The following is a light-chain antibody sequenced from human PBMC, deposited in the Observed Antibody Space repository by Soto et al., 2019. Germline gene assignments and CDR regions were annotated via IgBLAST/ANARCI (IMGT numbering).Light chain of an antibody. J-gene: IGKJ1*01. Sequence: EIVLTQSPGTLYLSPRERATLSCRASQSVSSSYLAWYQQKPGQAPRLLIYGASSRATGIPDRFSGSGSGTDFTLTISRLEPEDFAVYYCQQYGSSQWTFGQGTKVDI. V-gene: IGKV3-20*01. CDR2: GAS. CDR3: QQYGSSQWT. CDR1: QSVSSSY.